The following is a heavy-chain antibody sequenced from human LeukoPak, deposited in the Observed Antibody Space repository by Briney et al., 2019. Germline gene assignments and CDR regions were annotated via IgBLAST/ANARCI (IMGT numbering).Heavy chain of an antibody. J-gene: IGHJ4*02. CDR2: ISYDGSKK. Sequence: GGSLRLSCAASGFTFSSYAMHWVRQAPGKGLEWVAVISYDGSKKYYADSVKGRFTISRDNSKNTLYLQVNGLRTEDTAVYYCAKDRLLNCRGDCYIFDYWGQGTVVTVSS. CDR3: AKDRLLNCRGDCYIFDY. V-gene: IGHV3-30*04. D-gene: IGHD2-21*02. CDR1: GFTFSSYA.